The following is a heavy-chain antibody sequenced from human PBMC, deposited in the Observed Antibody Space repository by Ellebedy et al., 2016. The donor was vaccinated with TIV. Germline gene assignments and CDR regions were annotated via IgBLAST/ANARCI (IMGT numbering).Heavy chain of an antibody. V-gene: IGHV2-5*02. D-gene: IGHD3-10*01. J-gene: IGHJ6*02. Sequence: SGPTLVKPTQTLTLTCTFSGFSLSTSGVGVGWIRQPPGKALEWLALIYWDDDKRYSPSLKSRLTITKDTSKNQVVLTMTNMDLVDTATYYCAHTITMVRGVITYHYYGMDVWGQGTTVTVSS. CDR2: IYWDDDK. CDR3: AHTITMVRGVITYHYYGMDV. CDR1: GFSLSTSGVG.